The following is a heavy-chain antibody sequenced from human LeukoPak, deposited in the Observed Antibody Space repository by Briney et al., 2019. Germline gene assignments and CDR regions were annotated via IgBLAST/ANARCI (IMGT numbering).Heavy chain of an antibody. V-gene: IGHV1-69*01. CDR2: IIPIFGTA. J-gene: IGHJ3*02. D-gene: IGHD3-16*01. CDR1: GGTFSSYA. CDR3: ARVKLIYDYIWGSYARGTDAFDI. Sequence: SVKVSCKASGGTFSSYAISWVRQAPGQGLEWMGGIIPIFGTANYAQKFQGRVTITADESTSTAYMELSSLRSEDTAVYYCARVKLIYDYIWGSYARGTDAFDIWGQGTMVTVSS.